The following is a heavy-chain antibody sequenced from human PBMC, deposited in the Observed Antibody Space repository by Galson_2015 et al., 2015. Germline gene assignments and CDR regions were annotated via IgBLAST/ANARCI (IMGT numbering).Heavy chain of an antibody. CDR2: IKEDGSEK. CDR1: GFTFRHYW. Sequence: SLSLSCAASGFTFRHYWMTWVRQAPGKGLEWVANIKEDGSEKYYIDSVKGRFTISRDNAKNSVFLQMNSLRVEDTAVYYCARDRASSYYVDYWGRGTLVTVSS. J-gene: IGHJ4*02. V-gene: IGHV3-7*01. D-gene: IGHD3-10*01. CDR3: ARDRASSYYVDY.